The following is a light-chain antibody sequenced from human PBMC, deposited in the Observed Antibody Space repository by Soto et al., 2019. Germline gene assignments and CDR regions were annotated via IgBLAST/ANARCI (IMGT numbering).Light chain of an antibody. J-gene: IGKJ4*02. CDR2: KAS. CDR3: LQYDIPWTFGHQYDSLWT. V-gene: IGKV1-5*03. Sequence: DIQMTQSPSTLSASVGGRVTITCRASQTISDWLAWYQQKPGKAPSLLIYKASTLEFGVPSRFSGSGSGTEFTLTITSLQPDDFATYYCLQYDIPWTFGHQYDSLWTFGGGTKVEIK. CDR1: QTISDW.